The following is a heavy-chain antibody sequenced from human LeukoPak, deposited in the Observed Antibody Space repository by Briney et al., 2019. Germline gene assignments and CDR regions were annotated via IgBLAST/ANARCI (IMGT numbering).Heavy chain of an antibody. CDR1: GFTFSSYA. D-gene: IGHD3-22*01. CDR3: AKDRQSRGSLGFDY. CDR2: ISSNGGST. J-gene: IGHJ4*02. V-gene: IGHV3-64*04. Sequence: GGSLRLSCSASGFTFSSYAIHWVRQAPGKGLEYVSAISSNGGSTYYADSVKGRFAISRDNSKNTLYVQMNSLRAEDTAVYYCAKDRQSRGSLGFDYWGQGALVIVSS.